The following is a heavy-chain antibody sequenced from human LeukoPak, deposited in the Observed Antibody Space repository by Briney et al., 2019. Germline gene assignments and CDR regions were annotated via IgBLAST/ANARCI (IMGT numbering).Heavy chain of an antibody. Sequence: GGSLRLSCAASGFTFSSYAMSWVRQALGKGLEWVSGISGSGGSTDYADSVKGRFTISRDNSKNTLYLKMNSLRAEDTAVYYCAKAGHPSADCSSTSCYMGCWGQGTLVTVSS. CDR1: GFTFSSYA. D-gene: IGHD2-2*02. CDR3: AKAGHPSADCSSTSCYMGC. V-gene: IGHV3-23*01. J-gene: IGHJ4*02. CDR2: ISGSGGST.